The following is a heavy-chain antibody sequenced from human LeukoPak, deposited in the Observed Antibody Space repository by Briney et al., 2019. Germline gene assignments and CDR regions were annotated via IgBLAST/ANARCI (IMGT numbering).Heavy chain of an antibody. CDR3: ARGGPPHYYYGMDV. D-gene: IGHD6-25*01. Sequence: GGSLRLSCAASGFTFSSYSMSWVRQAPGKGLEWVSVIYSGGSTYYADSVKGRFTISRDNSKNTLYLQMNSLRAEDTAVYYCARGGPPHYYYGMDVWGQGTTVTVSS. V-gene: IGHV3-66*01. CDR2: IYSGGST. CDR1: GFTFSSYS. J-gene: IGHJ6*02.